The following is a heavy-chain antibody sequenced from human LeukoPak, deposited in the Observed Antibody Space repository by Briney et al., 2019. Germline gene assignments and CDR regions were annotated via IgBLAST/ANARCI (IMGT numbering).Heavy chain of an antibody. D-gene: IGHD3-22*01. J-gene: IGHJ4*02. Sequence: SETLSLTCTVSGYSISSGYYWSWIRQPPGKGLEWIGYIYYSGSTNYNPSLKSRVTISVDTSKNQFSLKLRSVTAADTAVYYCARVTGYMIEDYFDYWGQGTLVTVSS. CDR3: ARVTGYMIEDYFDY. V-gene: IGHV4-61*01. CDR2: IYYSGST. CDR1: GYSISSGYY.